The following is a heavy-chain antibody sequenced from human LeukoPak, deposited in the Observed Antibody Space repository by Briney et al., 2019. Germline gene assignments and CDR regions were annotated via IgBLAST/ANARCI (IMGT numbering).Heavy chain of an antibody. J-gene: IGHJ4*02. CDR2: ISSSSSYI. CDR3: ARDRSHFDWLLNGFDY. V-gene: IGHV3-21*01. Sequence: GGSLRLSCAASGFTVSSNSLNWVRQAPGKGLGWVSSISSSSSYIYYADSVKGRFTISRDNAKNSLYLQMNSLRAEDTAVYYCARDRSHFDWLLNGFDYWGQGTLVTVSS. D-gene: IGHD3-9*01. CDR1: GFTVSSNS.